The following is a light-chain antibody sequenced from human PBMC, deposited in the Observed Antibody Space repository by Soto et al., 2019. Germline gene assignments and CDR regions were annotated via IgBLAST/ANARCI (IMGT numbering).Light chain of an antibody. Sequence: EIVLTQSPGTLSLSPGERATLSCRASHTISSSYLAWYQQKPGQAPRLLMYGISRRATGIPHRFSGSGSGTDFTPTITRLEPEDFSVYYCQQYVNSSPRTFGQGTKVEIK. CDR1: HTISSSY. CDR3: QQYVNSSPRT. V-gene: IGKV3-20*01. CDR2: GIS. J-gene: IGKJ1*01.